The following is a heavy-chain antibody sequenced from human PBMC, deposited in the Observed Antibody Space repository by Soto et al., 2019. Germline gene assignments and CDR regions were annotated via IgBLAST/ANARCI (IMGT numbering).Heavy chain of an antibody. Sequence: ASVKVSCKASGYTFTSYGISWVRQAPGQGLEWMGWISAYNGNTNYAQKLQGRVTMTTDTYTSTAYMELRSLRSDDTAVYYCVFCVTVRGANLFVYRGPGPRGTV. V-gene: IGHV1-18*04. CDR2: ISAYNGNT. J-gene: IGHJ4*02. CDR1: GYTFTSYG. CDR3: VFCVTVRGANLFVY. D-gene: IGHD3-10*01.